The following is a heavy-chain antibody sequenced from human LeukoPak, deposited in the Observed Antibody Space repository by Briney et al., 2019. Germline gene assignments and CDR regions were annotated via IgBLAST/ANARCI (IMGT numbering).Heavy chain of an antibody. Sequence: SGPTLVNPTQTLTLTCTFSGFSLSTSGVGVGWIRQPPGKALEWLALIYWNDDKRYSPSLKSRLTITKDTSKNQVVLTMTNMDPVGTATYYCAHRRRYCSSTSCYGWFDPWGQGTLVTVSS. CDR2: IYWNDDK. V-gene: IGHV2-5*01. J-gene: IGHJ5*02. CDR3: AHRRRYCSSTSCYGWFDP. CDR1: GFSLSTSGVG. D-gene: IGHD2-2*01.